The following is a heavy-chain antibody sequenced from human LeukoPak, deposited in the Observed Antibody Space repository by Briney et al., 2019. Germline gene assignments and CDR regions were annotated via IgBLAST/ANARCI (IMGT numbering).Heavy chain of an antibody. J-gene: IGHJ3*02. D-gene: IGHD1-26*01. CDR2: IYYSGST. CDR1: GGSISSYY. V-gene: IGHV4-59*01. Sequence: SETLSLTCTVSGGSISSYYWSWIRQPPGKGLEWIGYIYYSGSTNYNPSPKSRVTISVDTSKNQFSLKLSSVTAADTAVYYCARVLFVGTYAFDIWGQGTMVTVSS. CDR3: ARVLFVGTYAFDI.